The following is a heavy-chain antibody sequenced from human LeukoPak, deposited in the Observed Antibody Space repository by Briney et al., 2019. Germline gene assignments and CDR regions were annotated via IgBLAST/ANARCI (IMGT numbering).Heavy chain of an antibody. J-gene: IGHJ4*02. CDR2: ISSNGGST. Sequence: PGGSLRLSCAASGFTFSSYAMHWVRQAPGKGLEYVSAISSNGGSTYYANSVKGRFTISRDNSKNTLYLQMGSLRAEDMAVYYCAGGQRGSGFDYWGQGTLVTVSS. V-gene: IGHV3-64*01. D-gene: IGHD3-10*01. CDR1: GFTFSSYA. CDR3: AGGQRGSGFDY.